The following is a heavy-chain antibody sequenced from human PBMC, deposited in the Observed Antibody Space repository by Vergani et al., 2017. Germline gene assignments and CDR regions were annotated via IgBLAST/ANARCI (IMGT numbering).Heavy chain of an antibody. J-gene: IGHJ5*02. V-gene: IGHV4-30-4*08. CDR2: IYYSGST. D-gene: IGHD3-9*01. CDR1: GFSLDTGGVG. Sequence: KESGPTLIKPTQNLTLTCTFSGFSLDTGGVGVGWIRQPPGKGLEWIGYIYYSGSTYYNPSLKSRVTISVDTSKNQFSLKLSSVTAADTAVYYCARGKVLRYFDWLPSGFDPWGQGTLVTVSS. CDR3: ARGKVLRYFDWLPSGFDP.